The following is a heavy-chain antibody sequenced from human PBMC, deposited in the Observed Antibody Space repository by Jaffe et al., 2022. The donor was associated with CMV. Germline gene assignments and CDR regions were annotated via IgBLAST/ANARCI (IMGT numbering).Heavy chain of an antibody. V-gene: IGHV1-18*01. J-gene: IGHJ3*02. CDR3: ARDLSIVYFDWLLTPGGAFDI. CDR1: GYTFTSYG. CDR2: ISAYNGNT. D-gene: IGHD3-9*01. Sequence: QVQLVQSGAEVKKPGASVKVSCKASGYTFTSYGISWVRQAPGQGLEWMGWISAYNGNTNYAQKLQGRVTMTTDTSTSTAYMELRSLRSDDTAVYYCARDLSIVYFDWLLTPGGAFDIWGQGTMVTVSS.